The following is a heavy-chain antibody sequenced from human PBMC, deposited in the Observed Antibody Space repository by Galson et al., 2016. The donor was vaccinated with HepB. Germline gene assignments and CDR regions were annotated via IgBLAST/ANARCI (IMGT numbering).Heavy chain of an antibody. J-gene: IGHJ5*02. CDR2: LWYDGSK. CDR1: GFNFSSYG. V-gene: IGHV3-33*01. Sequence: SLRLSCAASGFNFSSYGMHWVRQAPGKGLEWVAVLWYDGSKYYTDSVKGRFTISRDNSKNTLYLQMSSLRAEDTAVYYCARQHSRNCFDPWGQGTLVTVSS. CDR3: ARQHSRNCFDP.